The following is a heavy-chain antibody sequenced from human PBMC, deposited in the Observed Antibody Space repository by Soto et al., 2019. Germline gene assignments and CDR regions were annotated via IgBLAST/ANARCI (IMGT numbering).Heavy chain of an antibody. Sequence: QVQLVQSGAEVKKPGASVKVSCKASDYTFTSYVITWVRQAPGQGLEWMGWISAYNGNTNYAQKLQGRVTMTTDTSSSTAKMELRSLTSDDTAVYYCARASSGYFDYWGQGTLVTVSS. CDR2: ISAYNGNT. J-gene: IGHJ4*02. V-gene: IGHV1-18*01. CDR3: ARASSGYFDY. CDR1: DYTFTSYV. D-gene: IGHD3-10*01.